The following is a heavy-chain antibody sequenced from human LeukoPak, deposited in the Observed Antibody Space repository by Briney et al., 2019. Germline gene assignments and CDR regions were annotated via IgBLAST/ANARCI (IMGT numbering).Heavy chain of an antibody. V-gene: IGHV4-39*07. CDR3: ARVYYSSSYDYWYFDL. J-gene: IGHJ2*01. CDR1: GGSVSRSPYY. Sequence: SETLSLTCTVSGGSVSRSPYYWGWIRQPPGKGLEWIGNIYYSGSTYYNPSLKSRVTISVDTSKNQFSLKLSSVTAADTAVYYCARVYYSSSYDYWYFDLWGRGTLVTVSS. CDR2: IYYSGST. D-gene: IGHD6-13*01.